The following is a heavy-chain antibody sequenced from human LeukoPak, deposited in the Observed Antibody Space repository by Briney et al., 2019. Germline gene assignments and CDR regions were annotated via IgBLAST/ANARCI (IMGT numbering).Heavy chain of an antibody. Sequence: PGGSLRLSCAASGFTFSSYEMNWVRQAPGKGLEWVAVISYDGSNKYYADSVRGRFTISRDNSKNTLYLQMNSLIAEDTAVYYCARDPGIAAAFHGMDVWGQGTTVTVSS. D-gene: IGHD6-13*01. J-gene: IGHJ6*02. V-gene: IGHV3-30-3*01. CDR2: ISYDGSNK. CDR1: GFTFSSYE. CDR3: ARDPGIAAAFHGMDV.